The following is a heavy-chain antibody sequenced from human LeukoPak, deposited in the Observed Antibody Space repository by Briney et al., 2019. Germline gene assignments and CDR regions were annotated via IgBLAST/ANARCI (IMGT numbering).Heavy chain of an antibody. J-gene: IGHJ4*02. CDR3: ARKVRRRGSYYVVGFNY. Sequence: PSETLSLTCTVSGGSISSGSYYCSWIRQPAGKGLEWIGRIYTSGSTNYNPSLKSRVTISLDTSKKQFSLKLSSVTAADTAVYYCARKVRRRGSYYVVGFNYWGQGTLVTVSS. V-gene: IGHV4-61*02. CDR2: IYTSGST. CDR1: GGSISSGSYY. D-gene: IGHD1-26*01.